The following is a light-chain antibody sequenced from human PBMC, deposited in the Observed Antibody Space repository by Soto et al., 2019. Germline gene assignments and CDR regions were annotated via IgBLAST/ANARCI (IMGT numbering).Light chain of an antibody. V-gene: IGLV2-14*03. Sequence: QSVLTQPASVSGSPRQSITISCTGTSSDVGGYNYVSWYQQHPGKAPKLIIYDVNNRPSGISNRFSGSKSGNTASLTISGLQAEDEADYYCSSYTTSSPYVFGTGTKVTVL. CDR2: DVN. CDR3: SSYTTSSPYV. CDR1: SSDVGGYNY. J-gene: IGLJ1*01.